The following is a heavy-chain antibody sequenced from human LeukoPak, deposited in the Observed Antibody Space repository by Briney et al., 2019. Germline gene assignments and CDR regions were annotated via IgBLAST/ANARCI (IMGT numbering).Heavy chain of an antibody. CDR3: AGGIIAAGRPSDY. CDR2: VYYSGST. CDR1: GGSLTSYY. J-gene: IGHJ4*02. V-gene: IGHV4-59*01. D-gene: IGHD6-13*01. Sequence: PSETLSLTCTVSGGSLTSYYWSWIRQPPGKGLEWIGYVYYSGSTNYNPSLKSRLTISVDTPKKQFSLKLSSVTAADTAVYYCAGGIIAAGRPSDYWGQGTLVTVSS.